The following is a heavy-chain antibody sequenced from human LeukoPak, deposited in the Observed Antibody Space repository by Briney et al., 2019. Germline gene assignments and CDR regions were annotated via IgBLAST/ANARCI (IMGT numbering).Heavy chain of an antibody. CDR1: GGSISRSSYY. CDR2: IYYSGST. Sequence: NPSETLSLTCTVSGGSISRSSYYWGWIRQPPGKGLEWIATIYYSGSTYYSPSLKSRVTISADTSKNQFSLKLSSVTAADTAVYYCARLTSGHFDYWGQGTLVTVSS. CDR3: ARLTSGHFDY. J-gene: IGHJ4*02. V-gene: IGHV4-39*01. D-gene: IGHD3-10*01.